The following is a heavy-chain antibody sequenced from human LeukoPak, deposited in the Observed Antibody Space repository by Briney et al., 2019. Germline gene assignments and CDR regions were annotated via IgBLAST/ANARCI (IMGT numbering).Heavy chain of an antibody. J-gene: IGHJ3*02. Sequence: ASVKVSCKASGYTFTGYYMHWVRQAPGQGLEWMGWISAYNGNTNYAQKLQGRVTMTTDTSTSTAYMELRSLRSDDTAVYYCARGLIDYGDSQSLQAFDIWGQGTMATVSS. CDR1: GYTFTGYY. CDR3: ARGLIDYGDSQSLQAFDI. V-gene: IGHV1-18*04. CDR2: ISAYNGNT. D-gene: IGHD4-17*01.